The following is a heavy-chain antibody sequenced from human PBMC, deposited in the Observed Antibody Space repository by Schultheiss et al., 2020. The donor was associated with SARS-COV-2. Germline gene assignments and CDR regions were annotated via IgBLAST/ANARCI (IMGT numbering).Heavy chain of an antibody. J-gene: IGHJ4*02. CDR2: ISYDGSNK. CDR1: GFTFSSYA. V-gene: IGHV3-30*07. Sequence: GGSLRLSCAASGFTFSSYAMSWVRQAPGKGLEWVAVISYDGSNKYYADSVKGRFTISRDNSKNTLYLQMNSLRAEDTAVYYCARARVKQQLPTWGAFDYWGQGTLVTVSS. CDR3: ARARVKQQLPTWGAFDY. D-gene: IGHD6-13*01.